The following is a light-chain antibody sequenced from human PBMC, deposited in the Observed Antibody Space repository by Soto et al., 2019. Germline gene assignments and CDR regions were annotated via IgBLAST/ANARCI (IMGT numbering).Light chain of an antibody. CDR3: QQYANSPLT. CDR1: QSVGIRA. J-gene: IGKJ4*01. Sequence: EIVLTQSPGTLSLSPGERATLFCEASQSVGIRALAWYQQKPGQAPRLVISGASSRATGIPERFSGSGSGTDFTLTISRLAPEDCAVYYCQQYANSPLTFGGWTKV. V-gene: IGKV3-20*01. CDR2: GAS.